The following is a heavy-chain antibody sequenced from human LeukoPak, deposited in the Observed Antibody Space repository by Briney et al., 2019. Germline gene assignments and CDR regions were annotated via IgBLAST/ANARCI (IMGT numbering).Heavy chain of an antibody. CDR1: GFPFNNYA. J-gene: IGHJ4*02. V-gene: IGHV3-23*01. D-gene: IGHD3-3*01. CDR2: ISYSGDTT. Sequence: GASLRLSCAASGFPFNNYAMSWVRQAPGKGLEWVSAISYSGDTTHYADTVTGRFTIFRDNSKNTLFVQMNSLRAEDMAIYYCAKRSGGTFGFFDSWGRGTLVTVSS. CDR3: AKRSGGTFGFFDS.